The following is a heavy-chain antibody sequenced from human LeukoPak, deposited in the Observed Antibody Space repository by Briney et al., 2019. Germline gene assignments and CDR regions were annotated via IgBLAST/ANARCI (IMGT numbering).Heavy chain of an antibody. D-gene: IGHD3-10*01. CDR1: GASFISGRYY. Sequence: QTLSLTWLLSGASFISGRYYWSWIRQLAVKGLEWLGRIYTSVSTNYNPALKTRGTISVDTSKNQFALTLISVTAADTAVYYCVRLGELPLAWAVDIWGRGAMVTVSS. CDR3: VRLGELPLAWAVDI. CDR2: IYTSVST. J-gene: IGHJ3*02. V-gene: IGHV4-61*02.